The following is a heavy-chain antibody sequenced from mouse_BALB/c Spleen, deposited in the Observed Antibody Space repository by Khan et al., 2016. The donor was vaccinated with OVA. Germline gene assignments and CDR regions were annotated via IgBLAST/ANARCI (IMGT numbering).Heavy chain of an antibody. CDR1: GYSITSDYA. Sequence: VQLKESGPGLVKPSQSLSLTCTVTGYSITSDYAWNWIRQFPGNKLEWMGYISYSGRTSYNPSLKGRISITRDTSKNQFFLQLNSVTPEDTATFDCARSVTITTLVATDFDYWGQGTTLTVSA. CDR2: ISYSGRT. CDR3: ARSVTITTLVATDFDY. D-gene: IGHD1-1*01. J-gene: IGHJ2*01. V-gene: IGHV3-2*02.